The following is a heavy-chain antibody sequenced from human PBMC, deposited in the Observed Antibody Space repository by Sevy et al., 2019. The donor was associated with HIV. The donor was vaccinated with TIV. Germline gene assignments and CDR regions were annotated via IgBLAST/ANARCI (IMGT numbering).Heavy chain of an antibody. CDR3: VRSLGGPLNQ. Sequence: GGSLRLSCAVSGFDVNTGFMSWVCQAPGKGLEWVSVIYKSGNTYYVDSVMGRFTMSRDSGRNTLYLQMTHLRVEDTAMYYCVRSLGGPLNQWGQGTRVTVSS. CDR1: GFDVNTGF. CDR2: IYKSGNT. D-gene: IGHD3-16*01. V-gene: IGHV3-53*01. J-gene: IGHJ4*02.